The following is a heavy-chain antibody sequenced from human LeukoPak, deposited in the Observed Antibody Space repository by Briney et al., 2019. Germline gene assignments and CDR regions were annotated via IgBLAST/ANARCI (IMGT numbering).Heavy chain of an antibody. Sequence: GGSLRLSCAASGFTFSNFAMSWVRQAPGKGLEWVSAISGSGGDTYYADSVKGRFTISRDNFKNTLSLQMNSLRPEDTAVYYCARVYSGNTPYFDYWGQGTLVTVSS. CDR1: GFTFSNFA. V-gene: IGHV3-23*01. J-gene: IGHJ4*02. D-gene: IGHD1-26*01. CDR3: ARVYSGNTPYFDY. CDR2: ISGSGGDT.